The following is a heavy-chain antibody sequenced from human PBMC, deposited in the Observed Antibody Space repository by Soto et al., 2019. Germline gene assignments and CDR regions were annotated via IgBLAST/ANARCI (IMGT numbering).Heavy chain of an antibody. D-gene: IGHD6-19*01. Sequence: VCRNASGGTFSSYAISWVRQAPGQGLEWMGGIIPIFGTANYAQKFQGRVTITADKSTSTSYMALSSLRSEDTAVYDCARARIISGWYPYNWFDPWGQGTQVT. J-gene: IGHJ5*02. CDR2: IIPIFGTA. CDR3: ARARIISGWYPYNWFDP. CDR1: GGTFSSYA. V-gene: IGHV1-69*06.